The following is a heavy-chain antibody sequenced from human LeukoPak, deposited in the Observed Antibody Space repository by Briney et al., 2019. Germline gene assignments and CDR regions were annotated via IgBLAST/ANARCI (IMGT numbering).Heavy chain of an antibody. CDR2: IYTSGST. J-gene: IGHJ6*03. CDR1: GGSISSGSYY. V-gene: IGHV4-61*02. Sequence: SETLSLTCTVSGGSISSGSYYWSWIRQPAGKGLEWIGRIYTSGSTNYNPSLKSRVTISVDTSKNQFSLKLSSVTAADTAVYYCARSPPYYHYYMDVWGKGTTVTVSS. CDR3: ARSPPYYHYYMDV.